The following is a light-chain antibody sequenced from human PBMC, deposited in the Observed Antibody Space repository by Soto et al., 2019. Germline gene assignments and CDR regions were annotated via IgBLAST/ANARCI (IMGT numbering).Light chain of an antibody. J-gene: IGKJ5*01. CDR3: QQRSNWPIT. CDR2: DTS. Sequence: EIVLTQSPATLSLSPGERFTLSCRASQSVSSYLAWYQQKPGQAPRLLIYDTSNRATGIPARFSGSGSGADFTLTISSLEPEDFAVYYCQQRSNWPITFGQGTRLEIK. V-gene: IGKV3-11*01. CDR1: QSVSSY.